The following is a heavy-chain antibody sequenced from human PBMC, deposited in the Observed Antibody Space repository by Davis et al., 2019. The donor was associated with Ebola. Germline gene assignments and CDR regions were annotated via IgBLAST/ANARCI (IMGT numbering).Heavy chain of an antibody. V-gene: IGHV1-8*02. J-gene: IGHJ4*02. CDR3: AREAGHCSSTSCYIGY. CDR2: MNPNSGNT. CDR1: GYTFTSYD. Sequence: ASVKVSCKASGYTFTSYDINWVRQATGQGLEWMGWMNPNSGNTGYAQKFQGRVTMTRNTSISTAYMELSSLRSEDTAVYYCAREAGHCSSTSCYIGYWGQGTLVTVSS. D-gene: IGHD2-2*02.